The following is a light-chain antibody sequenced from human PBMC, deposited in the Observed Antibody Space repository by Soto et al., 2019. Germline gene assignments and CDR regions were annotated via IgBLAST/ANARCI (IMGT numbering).Light chain of an antibody. CDR2: SDX. CDR3: QVWDSSSAHVV. CDR1: NIGSKS. Sequence: SYELTQPPSVSVAPGKTARISCGGNNIGSKSVHWYQRKPGQAPVLVIYSDXXLPXVXXERXSXXXSGNTATLTISRVEAGDEADYYCQVWDSSSAHVVFGGGTKLTVL. V-gene: IGLV3-21*04. J-gene: IGLJ2*01.